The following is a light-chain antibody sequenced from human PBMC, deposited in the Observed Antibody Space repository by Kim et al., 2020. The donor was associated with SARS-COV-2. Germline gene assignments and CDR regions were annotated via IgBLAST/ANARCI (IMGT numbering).Light chain of an antibody. CDR3: QQDGTSPRT. Sequence: EIVLTQAPGTLSLSPGERATLSCRASQSVINDYLAWYQQKPGQAPRLLIYGASSRGTGIPDRFSGSGSGTDFTLTISRLEPEDFAVYYCQQDGTSPRTFGQGTKVELK. CDR1: QSVINDY. V-gene: IGKV3-20*01. J-gene: IGKJ1*01. CDR2: GAS.